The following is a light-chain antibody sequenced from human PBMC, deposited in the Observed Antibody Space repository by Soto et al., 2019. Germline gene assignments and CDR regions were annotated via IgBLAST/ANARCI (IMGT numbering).Light chain of an antibody. Sequence: DIQMTQSPSSLSASVGDRVTITCRTSQSVSIYVNWYQQKPGKAPILLIYASSSLQSGVPSRFSGSGSGTDFTLTISSLEPEDFATDYCQQSYSTPTFGQGTKVDIK. CDR1: QSVSIY. CDR3: QQSYSTPT. J-gene: IGKJ2*01. CDR2: ASS. V-gene: IGKV1-39*01.